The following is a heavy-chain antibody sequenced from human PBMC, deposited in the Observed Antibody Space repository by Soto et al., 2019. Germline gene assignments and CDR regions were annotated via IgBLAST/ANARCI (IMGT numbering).Heavy chain of an antibody. D-gene: IGHD6-19*01. CDR1: GGSVSSGDHY. V-gene: IGHV4-31*01. J-gene: IGHJ5*01. Sequence: QVHVQESGPGLVKPSQTLSLTCTVSGGSVSSGDHYWTWMRQHPGKGLEWIGYIYEMETTNYNPSLESPVTISVDTSKNQVYLEVTSVTAADTAVYYCARGLSGWYLFDSWGQGTLVTVSS. CDR3: ARGLSGWYLFDS. CDR2: IYEMETT.